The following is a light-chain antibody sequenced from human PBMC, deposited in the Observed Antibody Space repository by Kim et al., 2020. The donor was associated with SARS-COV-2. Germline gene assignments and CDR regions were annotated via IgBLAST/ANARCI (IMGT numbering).Light chain of an antibody. J-gene: IGLJ3*02. CDR1: SNDVGNQG. Sequence: QAPTPTCTGNSNDVGNQGAAWLQQHQGHPPKLLSYRNNNRPSGISERLSASRSGNTASLTITGLQPEDEADYYCSAWDSSLSAVVFGGGTKLTVL. CDR2: RNN. CDR3: SAWDSSLSAVV. V-gene: IGLV10-54*01.